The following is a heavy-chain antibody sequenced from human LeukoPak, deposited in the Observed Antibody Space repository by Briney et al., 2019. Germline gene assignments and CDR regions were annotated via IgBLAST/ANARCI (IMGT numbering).Heavy chain of an antibody. CDR3: ARGGYCGSTNCYGIDY. D-gene: IGHD2-2*01. CDR1: GFTFDDYG. V-gene: IGHV3-20*04. Sequence: PGGSLRLSCAASGFTFDDYGMSWVRQAPGKGLEWVSGITSNGDNTGYADSVEGRFTISRDNAENSLYLQMNSLRAEDAAFYYCARGGYCGSTNCYGIDYWGQGTLVTVSS. CDR2: ITSNGDNT. J-gene: IGHJ4*02.